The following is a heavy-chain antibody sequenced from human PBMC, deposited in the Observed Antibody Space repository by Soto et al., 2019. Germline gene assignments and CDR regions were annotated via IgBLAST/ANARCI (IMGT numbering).Heavy chain of an antibody. CDR2: ISGSGGST. D-gene: IGHD2-21*01. Sequence: GWSLRLSCAASGFTFSSYAMSWVRQAPGKGLEWVSSISGSGGSTYYADSVKGRFTISRDNSKSTLYLQMNSLRAEDTAVYYCAKAYFVWSSEQPYYFDYWCQGTLVTVSS. V-gene: IGHV3-23*01. CDR3: AKAYFVWSSEQPYYFDY. J-gene: IGHJ4*02. CDR1: GFTFSSYA.